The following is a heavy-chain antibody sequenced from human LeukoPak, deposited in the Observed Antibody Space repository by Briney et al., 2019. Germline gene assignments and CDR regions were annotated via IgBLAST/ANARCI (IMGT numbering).Heavy chain of an antibody. D-gene: IGHD3-22*01. CDR3: ARDYYDSSGSYAFDI. CDR2: NSSSGSTI. J-gene: IGHJ3*02. Sequence: GGSLRLSCAASGFTFSDYYMSWIRQAPGKGLEWVSYNSSSGSTIYYADSVKGRFTISRDNAKNALYLQMNSLRAEDTAVYYCARDYYDSSGSYAFDIWGQGTMVTVSS. V-gene: IGHV3-11*01. CDR1: GFTFSDYY.